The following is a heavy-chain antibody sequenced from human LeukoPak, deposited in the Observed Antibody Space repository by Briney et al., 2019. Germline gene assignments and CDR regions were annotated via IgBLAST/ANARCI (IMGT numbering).Heavy chain of an antibody. Sequence: GGSLRLSCAASGFTFSSYAMHRVRQAPGKGLEYVSAISSNGGSTYYANSVKGRFTISRDNSKNTLYLQMGSLRAEDMAVYYCARGGIAVAADWGQGTLVTVSS. CDR1: GFTFSSYA. D-gene: IGHD6-19*01. CDR2: ISSNGGST. CDR3: ARGGIAVAAD. J-gene: IGHJ4*02. V-gene: IGHV3-64*01.